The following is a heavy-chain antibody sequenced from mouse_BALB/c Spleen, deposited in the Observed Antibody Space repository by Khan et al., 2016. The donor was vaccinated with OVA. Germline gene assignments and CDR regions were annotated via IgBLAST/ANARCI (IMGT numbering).Heavy chain of an antibody. Sequence: QIQLVQSGPELKKPGETVKISCKASGYTFTNYGMNWVKQAPGKGLKWMGWINTNTGEPTYAEEFKGRFAFSLETSASTAYLQINNLKNEDTATYFCARRSIYKGYFDVWGAGTTVTVSS. D-gene: IGHD2-1*01. J-gene: IGHJ1*01. CDR3: ARRSIYKGYFDV. V-gene: IGHV9-3*02. CDR1: GYTFTNYG. CDR2: INTNTGEP.